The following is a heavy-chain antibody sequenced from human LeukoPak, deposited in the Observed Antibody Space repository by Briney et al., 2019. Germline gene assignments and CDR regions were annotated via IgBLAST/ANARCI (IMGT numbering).Heavy chain of an antibody. CDR1: GLTFSISG. D-gene: IGHD4-17*01. J-gene: IGHJ6*02. CDR3: ARDMLSDYGDYYYYGMDV. V-gene: IGHV3-7*01. CDR2: IKQDGSEK. Sequence: GGSLRLSCAVSGLTFSISGMHWVRQAPGKGLEWVANIKQDGSEKYYVDSVKGRFTISRDNAKNSLYLQMNSLRAEDTAVYYCARDMLSDYGDYYYYGMDVWGQGTTVTVSS.